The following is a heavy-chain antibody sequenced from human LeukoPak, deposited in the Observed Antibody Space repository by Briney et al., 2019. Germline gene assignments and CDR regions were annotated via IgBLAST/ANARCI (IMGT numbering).Heavy chain of an antibody. CDR2: IYISGST. V-gene: IGHV4-4*07. CDR1: GGSISSYY. CDR3: ARDTSTTYYDFWSGYQAGGFDY. J-gene: IGHJ4*02. D-gene: IGHD3-3*01. Sequence: SETLSLTCTVSGGSISSYYWSWIRQPAGKGLEWIGRIYISGSTNYNPSLKSRATMSVDTSKNQFSLKLSSVTAADTAVYYCARDTSTTYYDFWSGYQAGGFDYWGQGTLVTVSS.